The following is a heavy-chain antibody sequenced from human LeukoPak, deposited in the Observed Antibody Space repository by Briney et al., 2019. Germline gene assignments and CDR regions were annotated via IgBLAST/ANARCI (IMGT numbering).Heavy chain of an antibody. V-gene: IGHV1-69*04. CDR3: ARAGDCSGGSCYLDSFDP. D-gene: IGHD2-15*01. CDR1: GGTFSSYA. Sequence: SVKVSCKASGGTFSSYAISWVRQAPGQGLEWMGRIIPIFGIASYAQKFQGRVTITADKSTSTAYMELSSLRSEDTAVYYCARAGDCSGGSCYLDSFDPWGQGTLVTVSS. J-gene: IGHJ5*02. CDR2: IIPIFGIA.